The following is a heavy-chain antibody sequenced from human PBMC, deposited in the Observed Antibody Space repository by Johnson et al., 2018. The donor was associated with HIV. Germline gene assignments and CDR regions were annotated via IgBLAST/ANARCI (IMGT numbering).Heavy chain of an antibody. D-gene: IGHD1-26*01. CDR3: TTVGHLGQRTDAFDV. Sequence: MLLVESGGGLVKPGGSLRLSCAASGFIFNNAWMNWVRQVPGKGLELVGRIKTKDDGGTRDYAAPVKGRFTISRDDSKYTVYMQMHSLKREDTAIYYCTTVGHLGQRTDAFDVWGQGTMVTVSS. V-gene: IGHV3-15*01. CDR2: IKTKDDGGTR. CDR1: GFIFNNAW. J-gene: IGHJ3*01.